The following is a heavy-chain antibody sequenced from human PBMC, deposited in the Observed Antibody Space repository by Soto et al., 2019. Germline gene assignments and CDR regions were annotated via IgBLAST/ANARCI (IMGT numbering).Heavy chain of an antibody. CDR1: GFTFSSYA. D-gene: IGHD2-2*01. CDR3: AKGRGYCSSTSCYVGSDY. J-gene: IGHJ4*02. CDR2: ISGSGGST. Sequence: EVPLLESGGGLVQPGGSLRLSCAASGFTFSSYAMSWVRQAPGKGLEWVSAISGSGGSTYYADSVKGRFTISRDNSKNTRYLQMNSLSAEDTAVYYCAKGRGYCSSTSCYVGSDYWGQGTLVTVSS. V-gene: IGHV3-23*01.